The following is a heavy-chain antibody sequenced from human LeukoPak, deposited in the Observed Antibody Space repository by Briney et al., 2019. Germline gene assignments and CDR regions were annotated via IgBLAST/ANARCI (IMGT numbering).Heavy chain of an antibody. CDR2: ISAYNAHT. J-gene: IGHJ3*02. D-gene: IGHD1-1*01. V-gene: IGHV1-18*01. Sequence: ASGKVSCKASGYTFTNYGITWVRQAPGQGLEWMGWISAYNAHTNYAQNLQGRVTMTTDTSTTTAYMELSSLRSDDTAVYYCARDPRYASDWKGYAFDIWGQGTMVTVSS. CDR3: ARDPRYASDWKGYAFDI. CDR1: GYTFTNYG.